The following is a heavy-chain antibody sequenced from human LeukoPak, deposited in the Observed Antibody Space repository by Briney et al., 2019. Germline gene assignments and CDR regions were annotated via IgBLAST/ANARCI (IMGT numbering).Heavy chain of an antibody. V-gene: IGHV4-34*09. Sequence: SETLSLTCAVYGVSFSGYYWSWIRQPPGKGLEWIGEINHSGSTNYNPSLKSRVTISVDTSKNQFSLKLSSVTAADTAVYYCARNELISSNYYYYGMDVWGQGTTVTVSS. CDR1: GVSFSGYY. J-gene: IGHJ6*02. CDR3: ARNELISSNYYYYGMDV. CDR2: INHSGST.